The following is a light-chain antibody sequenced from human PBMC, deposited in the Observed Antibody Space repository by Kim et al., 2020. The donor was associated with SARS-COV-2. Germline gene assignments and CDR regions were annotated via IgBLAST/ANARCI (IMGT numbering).Light chain of an antibody. J-gene: IGLJ1*01. CDR1: RSDVGGYNY. CDR3: SSYTSSSTYV. V-gene: IGLV2-14*03. Sequence: GHSITISCTETRSDVGGYNYVSWYQQHPGKAPKLMIYDVSNRPSGVSNRFSGSKSGNTASLTISGLQAEDEADYYCSSYTSSSTYVFGTGTKVTVL. CDR2: DVS.